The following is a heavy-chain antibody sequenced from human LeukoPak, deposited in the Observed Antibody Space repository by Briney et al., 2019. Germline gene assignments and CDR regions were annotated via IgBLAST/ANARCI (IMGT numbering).Heavy chain of an antibody. D-gene: IGHD6-13*01. CDR3: ARDTAAGDAFDI. Sequence: SETLSLTCTVSGGSISSYYWSWIRQPPGKGLEWIGYIYYSGSTNYNPSLKSRVTISVDTSKNQFSLKLSSVTAADTAVYYCARDTAAGDAFDIWGQGTMVTVSS. CDR1: GGSISSYY. J-gene: IGHJ3*02. CDR2: IYYSGST. V-gene: IGHV4-59*01.